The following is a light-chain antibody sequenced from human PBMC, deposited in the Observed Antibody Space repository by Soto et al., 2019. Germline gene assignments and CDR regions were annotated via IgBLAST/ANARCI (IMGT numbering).Light chain of an antibody. CDR1: QSINGNF. CDR2: AAS. V-gene: IGKV3-20*01. J-gene: IGKJ5*01. Sequence: EVVLTQSPGTLSLSPGERATLSCRASQSINGNFLVWYQQKLGQAPRLLIFAASSRATGIPDRFSGSGSGTDFTLTITPLEPEDFAVYVCQQYDTSPITFGQGTRLEIK. CDR3: QQYDTSPIT.